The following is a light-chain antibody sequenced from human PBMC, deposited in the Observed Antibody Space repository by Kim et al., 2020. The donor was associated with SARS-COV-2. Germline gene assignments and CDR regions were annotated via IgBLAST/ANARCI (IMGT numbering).Light chain of an antibody. CDR3: QQYYSTPWT. J-gene: IGKJ1*01. V-gene: IGKV4-1*01. Sequence: ATINCKASQSVLYSSNNKNYLAWYQQKPGQPPKLLIYWASTRESGVPDRFSGSGSGTDFTLTISSLQAEDVAVYYCQQYYSTPWTFGQGTKVDIK. CDR1: QSVLYSSNNKNY. CDR2: WAS.